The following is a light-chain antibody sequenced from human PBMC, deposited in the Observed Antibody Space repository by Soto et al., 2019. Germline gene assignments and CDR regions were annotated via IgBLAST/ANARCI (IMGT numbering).Light chain of an antibody. Sequence: EIVMTQSPATLSVSPGERATLSCRASQSVSSNLAWYQQKPGQAPRLLIYGASTRATGIPARFSGSGSGTEFILTISSLQSEDFAVYYCQQYNSWPAFTFGPGTKVDIK. J-gene: IGKJ3*01. CDR1: QSVSSN. CDR2: GAS. V-gene: IGKV3-15*01. CDR3: QQYNSWPAFT.